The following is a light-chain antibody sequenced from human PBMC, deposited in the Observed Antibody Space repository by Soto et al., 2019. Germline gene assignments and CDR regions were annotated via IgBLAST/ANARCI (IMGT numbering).Light chain of an antibody. J-gene: IGKJ2*01. CDR3: QQYESAPPAYS. V-gene: IGKV3-20*01. Sequence: EIVLTQSPGTLSLYPGERATLSCRASPSLTSSYLAWYQQKPGQAPRLLIYGASSRATGIPDRFSGGGSRRDFDPTMCRLEPDDCAVYCCQQYESAPPAYSFGQGTKLETK. CDR1: PSLTSSY. CDR2: GAS.